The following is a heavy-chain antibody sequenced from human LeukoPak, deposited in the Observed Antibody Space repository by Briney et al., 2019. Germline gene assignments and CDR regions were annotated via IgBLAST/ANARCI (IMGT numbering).Heavy chain of an antibody. CDR3: ARLRFDFWSGYTHPYFDY. J-gene: IGHJ4*02. CDR2: IYYSGST. V-gene: IGHV4-28*01. Sequence: SDTLSLTCAVSGYSISSRNWWGWIRQPPGQGLEWIGYIYYSGSTYYNPSLKGRVTMSVDTSKNQFSLKLSSVTATDTAVYFCARLRFDFWSGYTHPYFDYWGQGTLVTVSS. CDR1: GYSISSRNW. D-gene: IGHD3-3*01.